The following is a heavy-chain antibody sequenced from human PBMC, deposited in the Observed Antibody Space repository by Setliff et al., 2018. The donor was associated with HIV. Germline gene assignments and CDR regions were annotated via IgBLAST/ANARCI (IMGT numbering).Heavy chain of an antibody. V-gene: IGHV4-34*01. Sequence: PSETLSLTCAVYGGSFSAYYWSWTRQPPVKGLEWIGEINHSGNTNYNPSLKGRVTISVDTSKNQFSLKLSSVTAADTAVYYCARHKTNYYFYAFDVWGQGTMVAV. CDR2: INHSGNT. CDR1: GGSFSAYY. J-gene: IGHJ3*01. D-gene: IGHD3-10*01. CDR3: ARHKTNYYFYAFDV.